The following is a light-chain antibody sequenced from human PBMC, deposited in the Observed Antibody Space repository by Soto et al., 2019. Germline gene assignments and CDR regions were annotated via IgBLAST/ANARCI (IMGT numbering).Light chain of an antibody. CDR1: NSGSKS. Sequence: SYELTQPPSGSVAPGKTARITCGGNNSGSKSVHRYQQKPGQAPVLVIYYDSDRPSGIPERFSGSNPGNTATLTISRVEAGDEADYYCQVWDSSSDHVVFGGGTKLTVL. V-gene: IGLV3-21*04. J-gene: IGLJ2*01. CDR3: QVWDSSSDHVV. CDR2: YDS.